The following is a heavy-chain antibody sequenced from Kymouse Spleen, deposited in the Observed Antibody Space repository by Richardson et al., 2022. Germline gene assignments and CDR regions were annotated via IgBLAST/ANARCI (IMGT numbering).Heavy chain of an antibody. V-gene: IGHV4-34*01. D-gene: IGHD7-27*02. CDR1: GGSFSGYY. J-gene: IGHJ5*02. CDR3: ARGQNWGNWFDP. CDR2: INHSGST. Sequence: QVQLQQWGAGLLKPSETLSLTCAVYGGSFSGYYWSWIRQPPGKGLEWIGEINHSGSTNYNPSLKSRVTISVDTSKNQFSLKLSSVTAADTAVYYCARGQNWGNWFDPWGQGTLVTVSS.